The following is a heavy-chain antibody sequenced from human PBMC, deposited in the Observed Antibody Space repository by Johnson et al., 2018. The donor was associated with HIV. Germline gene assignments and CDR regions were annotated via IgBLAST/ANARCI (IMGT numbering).Heavy chain of an antibody. J-gene: IGHJ3*02. V-gene: IGHV3-23*04. CDR2: ISGSGGST. CDR3: ARPGGDPLTDDAFDI. Sequence: VQLVESGGGLVQPGRSLRLSCAASGFTFSNYAMGWVRQAPRKGLEWVSVISGSGGSTYYADSVKGRFTISRDNSKNTLYLQINSLRAEDTAVYYCARPGGDPLTDDAFDIWGQGTMVTVSS. D-gene: IGHD2-21*02. CDR1: GFTFSNYA.